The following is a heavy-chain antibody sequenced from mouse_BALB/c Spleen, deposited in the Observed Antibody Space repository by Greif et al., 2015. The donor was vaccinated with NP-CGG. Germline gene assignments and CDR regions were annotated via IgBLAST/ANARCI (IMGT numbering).Heavy chain of an antibody. Sequence: EVKLVESGGGLVKPGGSLKLSCAASGFTFSSYAMSWVRQSPEKRLEWVAEISSGGSYTYYPDTVTGRFTISRDNAKNTLYLEMSGLRSEDTAMYYCARGITTVVATGYFDYWGQGTTLTVSS. V-gene: IGHV5-9-4*01. D-gene: IGHD1-1*01. CDR1: GFTFSSYA. J-gene: IGHJ2*01. CDR3: ARGITTVVATGYFDY. CDR2: ISSGGSYT.